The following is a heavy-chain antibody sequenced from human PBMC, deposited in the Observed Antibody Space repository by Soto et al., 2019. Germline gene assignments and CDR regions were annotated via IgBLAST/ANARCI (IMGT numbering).Heavy chain of an antibody. CDR3: TRRPKARDAGVDPLAY. CDR2: IKSKADGGTD. V-gene: IGHV3-15*07. Sequence: EVRLVESGGGSVQPAGSLRLSCTASGLRLSDGWMNWVRQTPGKGLEWVGRIKSKADGGTDDYAAPVNGRFTIWRDDSRNMLYLQMNNLRADDTGIYYCTRRPKARDAGVDPLAYWGQGALVTVSS. CDR1: GLRLSDGW. J-gene: IGHJ4*02. D-gene: IGHD3-10*01.